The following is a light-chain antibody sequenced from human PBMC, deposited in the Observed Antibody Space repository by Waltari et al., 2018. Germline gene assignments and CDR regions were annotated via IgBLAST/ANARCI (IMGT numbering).Light chain of an antibody. V-gene: IGKV3-11*01. Sequence: EVVLTQSPATLSLSPGERATLSCRASQSVSIYLVWYKQKPGQAPRLLISDASNRATGIPARFSGGGSGTDFTLTISSLEPEDSAVYYCQQRNTWPTVTFGGGTKVEIK. J-gene: IGKJ4*01. CDR3: QQRNTWPTVT. CDR2: DAS. CDR1: QSVSIY.